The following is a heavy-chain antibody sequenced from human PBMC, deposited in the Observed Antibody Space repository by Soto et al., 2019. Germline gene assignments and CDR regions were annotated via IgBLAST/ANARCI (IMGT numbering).Heavy chain of an antibody. CDR1: GFTFSSYE. J-gene: IGHJ5*02. CDR2: ISSSGSTI. Sequence: GGSLRLSCAASGFTFSSYEMNWVRQAPRKGLEWVSYISSSGSTIYYADSVKGRFTISRDNAKNSLYLQMNSLRAEDTAVYYCARDRIVAAGPNNWFDPWGQGTLVTVSS. V-gene: IGHV3-48*03. D-gene: IGHD6-13*01. CDR3: ARDRIVAAGPNNWFDP.